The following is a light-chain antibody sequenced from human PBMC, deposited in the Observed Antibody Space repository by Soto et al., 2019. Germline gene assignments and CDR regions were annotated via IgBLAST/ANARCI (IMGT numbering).Light chain of an antibody. V-gene: IGLV2-14*01. J-gene: IGLJ3*02. CDR1: SNDVGIYNY. Sequence: QSALTQPRSVSGPPGQSVSISCSGTSNDVGIYNYVSWYQQHPGKAPKLMIYEVTNRPSGVSDRFSGSKSDNTASLTISGLQAEDEADYYCSSYTISSTWVFGGGTKLTVL. CDR3: SSYTISSTWV. CDR2: EVT.